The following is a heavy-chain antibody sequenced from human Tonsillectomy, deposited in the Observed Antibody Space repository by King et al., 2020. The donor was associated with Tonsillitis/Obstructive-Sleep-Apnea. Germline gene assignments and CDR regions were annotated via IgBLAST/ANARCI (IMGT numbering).Heavy chain of an antibody. CDR2: IYPGDSDT. D-gene: IGHD3-10*01. Sequence: EMQLVQSGAEVKKPGESLKISCKGSGYSFSSNWIGWVRQMPGKGLEWMGIIYPGDSDTRYSPSFQGQVTISADKSINTAYLQWSSLKASDTAIYYCAKHLMVPGVIRKGPFDNWGQGTLVTVSS. J-gene: IGHJ4*02. CDR1: GYSFSSNW. CDR3: AKHLMVPGVIRKGPFDN. V-gene: IGHV5-51*01.